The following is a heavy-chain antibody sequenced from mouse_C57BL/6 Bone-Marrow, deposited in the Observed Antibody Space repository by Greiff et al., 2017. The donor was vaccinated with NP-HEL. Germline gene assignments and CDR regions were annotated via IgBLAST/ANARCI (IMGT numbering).Heavy chain of an antibody. CDR3: AIYDGYYTFAY. J-gene: IGHJ3*01. CDR1: GYTFTSYW. D-gene: IGHD2-3*01. CDR2: IDPSDSYT. V-gene: IGHV1-69*01. Sequence: QVQLQQSGAELVMPGASVKLSCKASGYTFTSYWMHWVKQRPGQGLEWIGEIDPSDSYTNYNQKFKGKSTLTVDKSSSTAYMQLSSLTSEDSAVYYCAIYDGYYTFAYWGQGTLVTVSA.